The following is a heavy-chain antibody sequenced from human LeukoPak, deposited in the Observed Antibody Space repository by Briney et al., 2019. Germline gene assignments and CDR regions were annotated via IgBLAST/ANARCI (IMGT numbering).Heavy chain of an antibody. CDR2: ISGSGGST. CDR1: GFTFSSYA. CDR3: AKGLYCSSTGCYWRGSYYYYGMDV. Sequence: PGGSLRLSCAASGFTFSSYAMSWVRQAPGKGLEWVSAISGSGGSTYYADSVKGRFTISRDNSKNTLYLQMNSLRAEDTAVYYCAKGLYCSSTGCYWRGSYYYYGMDVWGQGTTVTVSS. D-gene: IGHD2-2*01. V-gene: IGHV3-23*01. J-gene: IGHJ6*02.